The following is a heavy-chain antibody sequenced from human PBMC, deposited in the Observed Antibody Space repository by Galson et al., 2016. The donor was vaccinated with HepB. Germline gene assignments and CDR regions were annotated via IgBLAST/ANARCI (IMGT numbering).Heavy chain of an antibody. J-gene: IGHJ4*02. CDR1: GFTFSYYA. CDR2: ISGSGGST. V-gene: IGHV3-23*01. D-gene: IGHD3-3*01. Sequence: SLRLSCAASGFTFSYYAMNWVRQAPGKGLEWVSAISGSGGSTYYADSVKGRFTISRDNSKNTLYPQMNSLRAEDTAVYYCAKGGEWLLYFYYWGQGTLVTVSS. CDR3: AKGGEWLLYFYY.